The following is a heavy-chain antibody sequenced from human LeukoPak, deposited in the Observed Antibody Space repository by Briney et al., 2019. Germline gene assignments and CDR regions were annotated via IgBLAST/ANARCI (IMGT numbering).Heavy chain of an antibody. CDR1: GLTLSSDW. CDR2: IRHDGSEK. Sequence: GGSLRLSCAASGLTLSSDWMSWVRQAPGKGLEWVANIRHDGSEKHYVGSVKGRFTISRDNAKNSLSLQMNSLRAEDTAVYYCVRQNGGYSYGMDVWGQGATVTVS. D-gene: IGHD3-22*01. V-gene: IGHV3-7*01. J-gene: IGHJ6*02. CDR3: VRQNGGYSYGMDV.